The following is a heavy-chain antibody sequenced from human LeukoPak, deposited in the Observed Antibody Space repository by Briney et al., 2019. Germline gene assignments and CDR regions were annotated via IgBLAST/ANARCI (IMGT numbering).Heavy chain of an antibody. Sequence: PSETLSLTCSVSGGSISTYYWSWIGQLAGKGLEWIGRVYRSGDTNYNPSLKSRVTMSVDTSKNQISLRLRSVTAADTAVYYCARDDFEYSVHNGMDVWGQGTTVTVSS. D-gene: IGHD3-9*01. V-gene: IGHV4-4*07. J-gene: IGHJ6*02. CDR1: GGSISTYY. CDR2: VYRSGDT. CDR3: ARDDFEYSVHNGMDV.